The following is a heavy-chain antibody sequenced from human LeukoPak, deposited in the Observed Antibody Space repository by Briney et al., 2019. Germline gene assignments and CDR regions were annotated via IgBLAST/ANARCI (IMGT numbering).Heavy chain of an antibody. CDR3: ARGDPRTGHTWGGYYHYGMDV. D-gene: IGHD1-1*01. J-gene: IGHJ6*02. CDR2: ISGSGGST. CDR1: GFTFSSYA. V-gene: IGHV3-23*01. Sequence: QSGGSLRLSCAASGFTFSSYAMSWVRQAPGKGLERVSAISGSGGSTYYADSVKGRFTISRDNAKNSLYLQMDSLRAEDTAVYYCARGDPRTGHTWGGYYHYGMDVWGQGTTVTVSS.